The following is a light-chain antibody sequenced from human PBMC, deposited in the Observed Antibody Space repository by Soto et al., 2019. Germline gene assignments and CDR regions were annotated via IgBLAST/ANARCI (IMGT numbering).Light chain of an antibody. J-gene: IGLJ1*01. CDR2: NNN. V-gene: IGLV1-44*01. Sequence: QSVLTQPPSASGTPGQRVSISFSGSGSNIGSNTVNWYQQLPGTAPKLLMYNNNQRPSGVPDRFSGSKSGTSASLAISGLQSEDEADYYCAAWDDSLSGYVFGTGTRSPS. CDR3: AAWDDSLSGYV. CDR1: GSNIGSNT.